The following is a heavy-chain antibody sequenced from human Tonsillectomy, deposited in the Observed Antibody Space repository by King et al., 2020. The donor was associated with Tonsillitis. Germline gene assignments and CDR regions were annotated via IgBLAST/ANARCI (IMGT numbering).Heavy chain of an antibody. CDR3: ARHAYYDSSGYYLSYFDS. D-gene: IGHD3-22*01. CDR2: IYYRGNT. V-gene: IGHV4-39*01. J-gene: IGHJ4*02. CDR1: GGSISSSSYY. Sequence: QLQESGPGLVKPSETLSLTCTVSGGSISSSSYYWGWIRQPPGKGLEWIGSIYYRGNTDYNPSLKSRVTISVDTSKNQFSLKLSSVTAADTALYYCARHAYYDSSGYYLSYFDSWGQGTLVTVSS.